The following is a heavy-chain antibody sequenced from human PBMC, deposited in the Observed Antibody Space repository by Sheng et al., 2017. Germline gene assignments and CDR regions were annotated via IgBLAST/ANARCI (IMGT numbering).Heavy chain of an antibody. CDR3: ASGARVTREEGPNWFDP. Sequence: QVQLQQWGAGLLKPSETLSLTCAVYGGSFSGYYWSWIRQPPGKGLEWIGEINHSGSTNYNPSLKSRVTISVDTSKNQFSLKLSSVTAADTAVYYCASGARVTREEGPNWFDPWGQGTPGHRLL. J-gene: IGHJ5*02. CDR2: INHSGST. CDR1: GGSFSGYY. V-gene: IGHV4-34*01. D-gene: IGHD2-21*02.